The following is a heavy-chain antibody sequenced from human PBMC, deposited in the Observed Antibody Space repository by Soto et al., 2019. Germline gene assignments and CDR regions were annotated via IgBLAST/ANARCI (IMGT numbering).Heavy chain of an antibody. D-gene: IGHD2-2*02. CDR1: GDSVSSNSAA. Sequence: PSQTLSLTCAISGDSVSSNSAAWNWIRQSPSRGLEWLGRTYYRSKWYNDYAVSVKSRITINPDTSKNQFSLQLNSVTPEDTAVYYCARDLGIVVVPADILEYYYYGMDVWGQGTTVTVSS. J-gene: IGHJ6*02. CDR2: TYYRSKWYN. CDR3: ARDLGIVVVPADILEYYYYGMDV. V-gene: IGHV6-1*01.